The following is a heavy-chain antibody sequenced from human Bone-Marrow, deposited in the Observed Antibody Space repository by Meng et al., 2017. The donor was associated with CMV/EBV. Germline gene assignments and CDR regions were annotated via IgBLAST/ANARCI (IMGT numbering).Heavy chain of an antibody. CDR2: IKQDGSEK. CDR3: SRLVIVVVPAAIPYYYGMDV. CDR1: GFTFSSHW. D-gene: IGHD2-2*02. J-gene: IGHJ6*02. V-gene: IGHV3-7*01. Sequence: GESLKISCAASGFTFSSHWMSWVRQAPGKGLEWVAYIKQDGSEKYYVDSVKGRFTISRDNAKNSLYLQMNSLRAEDAAVYYCSRLVIVVVPAAIPYYYGMDVWGQGTMVTVSS.